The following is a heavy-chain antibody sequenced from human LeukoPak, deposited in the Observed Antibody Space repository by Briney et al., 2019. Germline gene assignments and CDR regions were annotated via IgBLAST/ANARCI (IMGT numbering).Heavy chain of an antibody. V-gene: IGHV1-69*04. CDR1: GGTFSSYA. Sequence: SVKVSCKASGGTFSSYAISWVRQAPGQGLEWMGRIIPIFGIANYAQKFQGRVTITADKSTSTAYMELSSLRSEDTAVYYCARDLLEMATIKSNYYYGMDVWGQGTTVTVSS. D-gene: IGHD5-24*01. CDR3: ARDLLEMATIKSNYYYGMDV. CDR2: IIPIFGIA. J-gene: IGHJ6*02.